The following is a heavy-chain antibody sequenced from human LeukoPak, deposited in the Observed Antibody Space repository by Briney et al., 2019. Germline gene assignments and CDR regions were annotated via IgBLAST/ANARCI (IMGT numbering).Heavy chain of an antibody. Sequence: GGSLRLFCVVSGFTFRTYAMSWVRQAPGKGLEWVSAIIGSGGSTYSADSVRGRFTISRDNSKNTLYLQMNRLRAEDTAVYYCAKGSAVADIYFDYWGQGVLVTVSS. CDR2: IIGSGGST. D-gene: IGHD6-19*01. J-gene: IGHJ4*02. V-gene: IGHV3-23*01. CDR1: GFTFRTYA. CDR3: AKGSAVADIYFDY.